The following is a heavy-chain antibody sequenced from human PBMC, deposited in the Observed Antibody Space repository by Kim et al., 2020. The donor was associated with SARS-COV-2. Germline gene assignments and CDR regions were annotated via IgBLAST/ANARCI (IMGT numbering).Heavy chain of an antibody. D-gene: IGHD3-16*02. V-gene: IGHV3-66*01. J-gene: IGHJ3*02. CDR3: ARWLSSAFDI. Sequence: STYYADSVKGRVTISRDNSKNTLYLQMNSLRAEDTAVYYCARWLSSAFDIWGQGTMVTVSS. CDR2: ST.